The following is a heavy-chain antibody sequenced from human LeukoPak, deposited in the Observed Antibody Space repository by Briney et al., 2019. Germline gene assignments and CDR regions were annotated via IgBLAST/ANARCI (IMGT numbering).Heavy chain of an antibody. CDR3: AKHGLPLVVISAPLDY. J-gene: IGHJ4*02. V-gene: IGHV3-30*04. D-gene: IGHD2-15*01. CDR2: ISYDGSNE. CDR1: GFTFSSYV. Sequence: GGSLRLSCAASGFTFSSYVMHWVRQAPGKGLEWVAIISYDGSNEYYADSVKGRFTISRDNSKNTVYLQMNSLRAEDTAVYYCAKHGLPLVVISAPLDYWGQGTLVTVAS.